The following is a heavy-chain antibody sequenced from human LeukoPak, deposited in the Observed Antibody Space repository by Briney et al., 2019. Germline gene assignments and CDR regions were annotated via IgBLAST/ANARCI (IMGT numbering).Heavy chain of an antibody. V-gene: IGHV3-7*01. D-gene: IGHD5-18*01. CDR3: ARGPQWIQLWIHFDY. CDR2: IKQDGSEK. Sequence: GGSLRLSCAASGFTFTSYAMSWVRQAPGKGLEWVANIKQDGSEKYYVDSVKGRFTISRDNAKNSLYLQMNSLRAEDTAVYYCARGPQWIQLWIHFDYWGQGTLVTVSS. CDR1: GFTFTSYA. J-gene: IGHJ4*02.